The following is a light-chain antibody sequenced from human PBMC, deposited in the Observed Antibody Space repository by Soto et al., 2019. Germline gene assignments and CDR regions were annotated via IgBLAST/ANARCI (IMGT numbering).Light chain of an antibody. V-gene: IGKV3-20*01. CDR1: QSVSTSY. J-gene: IGKJ2*01. CDR3: HQYGSSPYT. CDR2: DAS. Sequence: EIVLTQSPGTLYLSPGERATLSCRARQSVSTSYLAWYQQKSGQAPRLLIYDASSRATGIPDRFSGSGSGTDFNLTISRLEPEDFAVFYCHQYGSSPYTFGQGPKLEIK.